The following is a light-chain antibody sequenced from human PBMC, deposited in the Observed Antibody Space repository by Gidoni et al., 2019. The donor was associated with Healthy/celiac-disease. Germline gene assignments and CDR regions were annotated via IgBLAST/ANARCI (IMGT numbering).Light chain of an antibody. V-gene: IGKV1-5*03. Sequence: DIQMTPSPSTLSASVGDRVTITCRASQSISSWLAWYQQKPGKAPKLLIYKASSVESGVPSRFSGRGSRTEFTLTISSLQPDDFATYYCQQYNSYSRTFGQXTKVEIK. CDR1: QSISSW. CDR3: QQYNSYSRT. J-gene: IGKJ1*01. CDR2: KAS.